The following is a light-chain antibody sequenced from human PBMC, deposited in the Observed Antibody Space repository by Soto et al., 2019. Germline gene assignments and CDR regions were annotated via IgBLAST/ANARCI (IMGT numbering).Light chain of an antibody. V-gene: IGKV3-20*01. CDR3: QQYGSSPIT. J-gene: IGKJ5*01. Sequence: EIVLRHSRVTLSLSPGERATLSCRASHSVTRYVAWYQQKPGQAPRLLISDASGRATGIPDRFSGSGSETDFSLTINRLEPEDFAVYFCQQYGSSPITFGQGTRLEIK. CDR2: DAS. CDR1: HSVTRY.